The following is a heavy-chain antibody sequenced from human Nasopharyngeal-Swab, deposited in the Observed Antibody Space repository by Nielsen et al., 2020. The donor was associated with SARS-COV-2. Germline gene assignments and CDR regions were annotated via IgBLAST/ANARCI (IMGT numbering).Heavy chain of an antibody. V-gene: IGHV4-59*03. CDR3: EGAGGH. J-gene: IGHJ4*02. Sequence: SESLSLTCTVSGRSMDGHWWSWIRQAPGKGLEWIAYITYRGITDYNPSLKSRVTILLDMSRNQFSLELTSVTAADTAVYYCEGAGGHWGQGTLVTVSS. CDR2: ITYRGIT. CDR1: GRSMDGHW. D-gene: IGHD3-10*01.